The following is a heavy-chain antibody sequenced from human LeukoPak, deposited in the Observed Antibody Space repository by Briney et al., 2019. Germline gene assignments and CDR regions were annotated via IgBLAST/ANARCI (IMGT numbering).Heavy chain of an antibody. Sequence: ASVKVSCKASGYTFTGYYMHWVRQAPGQGLEWMGWINPNSGGTNYAQKFQGRVTMTRDTSISTAYMELSRLRSDDTAVYYCARVLCSSTSCYGSNYFDYWGQGTLVTVSS. J-gene: IGHJ4*02. CDR1: GYTFTGYY. D-gene: IGHD2-2*01. V-gene: IGHV1-2*02. CDR3: ARVLCSSTSCYGSNYFDY. CDR2: INPNSGGT.